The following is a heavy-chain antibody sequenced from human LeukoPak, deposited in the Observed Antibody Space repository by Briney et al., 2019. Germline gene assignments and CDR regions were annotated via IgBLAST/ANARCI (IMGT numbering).Heavy chain of an antibody. V-gene: IGHV5-51*01. J-gene: IGHJ5*02. CDR3: ARRGVTTVVGGNWFDP. CDR1: GYSFTSYW. CDR2: IYPGDSDT. Sequence: GESLKISCKGSGYSFTSYWIGWVRQMPGKGLEWMGIIYPGDSDTRYSPSFQGQVTISADKSISTAYLQWSSLKASDTAMYYCARRGVTTVVGGNWFDPWGQGTRVTVSS. D-gene: IGHD3-10*01.